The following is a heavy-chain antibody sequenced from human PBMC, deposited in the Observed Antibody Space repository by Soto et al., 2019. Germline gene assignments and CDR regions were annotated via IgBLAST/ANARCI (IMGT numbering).Heavy chain of an antibody. CDR3: ARGRVHYDSSGFYLLHYFDF. J-gene: IGHJ4*02. Sequence: EVQLVESGGGLVQPGGSLRLSCAVSGFTFSSYSMSWVRQAPGKGLEWVSYISSSSGTMHYADSVQGRFTISRENAKNSLSLQMNSLRDEDTAVYYCARGRVHYDSSGFYLLHYFDFWGQGSLVTVSS. CDR2: ISSSSGTM. D-gene: IGHD3-22*01. CDR1: GFTFSSYS. V-gene: IGHV3-48*02.